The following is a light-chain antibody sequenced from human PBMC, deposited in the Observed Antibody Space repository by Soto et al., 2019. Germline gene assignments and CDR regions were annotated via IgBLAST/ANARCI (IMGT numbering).Light chain of an antibody. CDR3: QQGKDFPLT. V-gene: IGKV1-5*01. Sequence: DIQMTQSPSTLSGSVGDRVTITCRASQTISSWLAWYQQKPGKAPKLLIYRASSLLGGVPSRFSGSGSGTYFTLTISSLQPEDLGTYYCQQGKDFPLTFGGGTKVDIK. CDR1: QTISSW. J-gene: IGKJ4*01. CDR2: RAS.